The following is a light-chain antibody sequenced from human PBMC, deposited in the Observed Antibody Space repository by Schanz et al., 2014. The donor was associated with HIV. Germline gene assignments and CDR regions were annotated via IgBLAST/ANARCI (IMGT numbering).Light chain of an antibody. J-gene: IGLJ2*01. V-gene: IGLV1-44*01. Sequence: QSVLTQPPSASGTPGQRVTFSCSGSSSNIGSNAVNWYQQLPGTAPKLLIYGDNNRPSGVPDRFSASKSGNTASLTISGLQAEDEADYYCCSYAGTSTFVVFGGGTKLTVL. CDR3: CSYAGTSTFVV. CDR2: GDN. CDR1: SSNIGSNA.